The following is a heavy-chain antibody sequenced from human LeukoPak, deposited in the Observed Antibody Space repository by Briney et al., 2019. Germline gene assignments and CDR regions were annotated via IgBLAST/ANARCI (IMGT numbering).Heavy chain of an antibody. D-gene: IGHD4-23*01. CDR2: INSEGSIT. Sequence: GGSLRLSCAASGFTFSSYAMHWVRQAPGKGLVWVSRINSEGSITSYADSVKGRFTISRDNAKNTLYLQMNSLGAEDTAVYYCARDGGGEGTLDYWGQGTLVTVSS. CDR3: ARDGGGEGTLDY. J-gene: IGHJ4*02. CDR1: GFTFSSYA. V-gene: IGHV3-74*01.